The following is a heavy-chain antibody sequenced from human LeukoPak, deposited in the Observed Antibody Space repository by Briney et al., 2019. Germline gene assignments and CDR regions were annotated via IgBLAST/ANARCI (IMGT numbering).Heavy chain of an antibody. CDR2: IYTSGST. Sequence: KPSETLSLTCTVSGGSISRYYWSWIRQPAGKGLEWIGRIYTSGSTNYNPSLNSRVTMSVDTSKNQFSLKLSSVTAADTAVYYCARDMTTVTTSAFDLWGQGTVVIVSS. CDR1: GGSISRYY. J-gene: IGHJ3*01. CDR3: ARDMTTVTTSAFDL. V-gene: IGHV4-4*07. D-gene: IGHD4-17*01.